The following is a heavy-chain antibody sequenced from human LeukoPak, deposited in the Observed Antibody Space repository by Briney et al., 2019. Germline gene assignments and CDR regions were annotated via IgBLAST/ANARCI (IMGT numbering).Heavy chain of an antibody. CDR1: GFTLSSYS. Sequence: PGGSLRLSCAASGFTLSSYSMNWVRQAPGKGLEWVSSISSSSSYIYYADSVKGRFTISRDNAKNSLYLQMNSLRAEDTAVYYCARDKKGGNYYGSGRFYYYYGMDVWGQGTTVTVSS. J-gene: IGHJ6*02. V-gene: IGHV3-21*01. D-gene: IGHD3-10*01. CDR2: ISSSSSYI. CDR3: ARDKKGGNYYGSGRFYYYYGMDV.